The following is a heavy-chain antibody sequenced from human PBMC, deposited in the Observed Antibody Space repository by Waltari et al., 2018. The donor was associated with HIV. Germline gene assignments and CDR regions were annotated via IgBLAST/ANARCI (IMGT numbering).Heavy chain of an antibody. V-gene: IGHV3-48*03. CDR1: GLTLRYYA. J-gene: IGHJ4*02. CDR3: ASPAAIWSSYMDY. Sequence: EVQLVQSGGGLAKPGGSLRLSCVASGLTLRYYAVNWIRQSPEKGLEWVSNIGGRGDIYYSHSVTGRFTISRDSGKNTLFLQMNNLRHEDSGIYYCASPAAIWSSYMDYWGQGVRVTVSS. CDR2: IGGRGDI. D-gene: IGHD3-3*01.